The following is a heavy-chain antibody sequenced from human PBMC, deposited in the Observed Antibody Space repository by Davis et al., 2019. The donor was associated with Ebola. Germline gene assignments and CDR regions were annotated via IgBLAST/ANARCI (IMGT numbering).Heavy chain of an antibody. Sequence: ASVKVSCKASGYPFIANGFSWVRQAPGQGLEWMGWISVYCGNTTYAQNFQGRFTMTTDTSRRTAYLELRGLTSDDTAIYYCAREGGHCTGGSCNRKLDYWGQGTLVTVSS. CDR2: ISVYCGNT. D-gene: IGHD2-15*01. CDR3: AREGGHCTGGSCNRKLDY. CDR1: GYPFIANG. V-gene: IGHV1-18*01. J-gene: IGHJ4*02.